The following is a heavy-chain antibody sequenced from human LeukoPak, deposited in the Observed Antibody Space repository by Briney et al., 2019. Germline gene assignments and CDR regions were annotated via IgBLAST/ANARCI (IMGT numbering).Heavy chain of an antibody. V-gene: IGHV5-51*01. CDR3: ARQGSLYDSSGYYGYYYGMDV. D-gene: IGHD3-22*01. CDR2: VYPDDSNT. Sequence: GESLKISCKGSGHSSSSYWIAWVRQMPGRGLEWMGTVYPDDSNTRYSPSFQGQVTISADKSISAAYLQWSSLKASDTAMYYCARQGSLYDSSGYYGYYYGMDVWGQGTAVTVSS. CDR1: GHSSSSYW. J-gene: IGHJ6*02.